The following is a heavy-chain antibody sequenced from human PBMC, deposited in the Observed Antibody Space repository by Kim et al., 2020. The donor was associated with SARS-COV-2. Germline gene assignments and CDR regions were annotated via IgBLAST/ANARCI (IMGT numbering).Heavy chain of an antibody. Sequence: ADSGKGRFTISRDNSKNTLYLQMNSLRAEDTAVYYCAKGDYGGNSLFFDCWGQGTLVTVSS. J-gene: IGHJ4*02. CDR3: AKGDYGGNSLFFDC. D-gene: IGHD4-17*01. V-gene: IGHV3-23*01.